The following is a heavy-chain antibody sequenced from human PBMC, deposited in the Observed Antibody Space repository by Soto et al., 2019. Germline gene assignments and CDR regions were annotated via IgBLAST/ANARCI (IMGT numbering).Heavy chain of an antibody. CDR3: ARDLSWGSNWYYYMDV. J-gene: IGHJ6*03. V-gene: IGHV3-48*01. CDR2: ISSSSSVI. CDR1: GFILSDCA. D-gene: IGHD7-27*01. Sequence: EVQLVESGGGLVQPGGPLRLSCATSGFILSDCAMNWVRQAPGKGLEWVSYISSSSSVIDYADSVQGRFTVSRDNDRNSLYRQKNSLRAEDTAVYYCARDLSWGSNWYYYMDVWGKGTAVTVSS.